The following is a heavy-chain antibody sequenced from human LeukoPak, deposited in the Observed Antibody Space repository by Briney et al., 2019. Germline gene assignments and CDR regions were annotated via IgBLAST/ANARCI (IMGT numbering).Heavy chain of an antibody. J-gene: IGHJ4*02. Sequence: SETLSLTCTVSGGSISSYYWSWIRQPPGKGLEWIGYIYYSGSTNYNPSLKSRVTISVDTSKNQFSLKLSSVTAADTAVYYCARVSDDFWGQHYFDYWGQGTLVTVSS. CDR1: GGSISSYY. CDR2: IYYSGST. D-gene: IGHD3-3*01. CDR3: ARVSDDFWGQHYFDY. V-gene: IGHV4-59*01.